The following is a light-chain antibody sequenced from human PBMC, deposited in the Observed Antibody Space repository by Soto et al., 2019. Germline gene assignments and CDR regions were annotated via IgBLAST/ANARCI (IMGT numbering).Light chain of an antibody. J-gene: IGKJ2*01. CDR1: QSVSSSY. Sequence: EIVLTQSPGTLSLSPGERATLSCRASQSVSSSYLGWYQQKPGQAPRLLIYGASSRATGIPDRFSGSGSGTDFTLTISRLEPEDFAVYYCQPYGTSPYTFGQGTKLEIK. V-gene: IGKV3-20*01. CDR3: QPYGTSPYT. CDR2: GAS.